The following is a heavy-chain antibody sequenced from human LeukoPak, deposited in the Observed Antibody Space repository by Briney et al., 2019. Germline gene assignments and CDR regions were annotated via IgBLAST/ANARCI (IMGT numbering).Heavy chain of an antibody. J-gene: IGHJ4*02. V-gene: IGHV3-53*01. CDR3: ARGRSSWYKIFDY. CDR1: GLTFSSYG. Sequence: PGGSLRLSCAASGLTFSSYGMHWVRQAPGKGLEWVSFIYSGGSTYYADSVKGRFTISRDNSKNTLYLQMNSLRAEDTAVYYCARGRSSWYKIFDYWGQGTLVTVSS. CDR2: IYSGGST. D-gene: IGHD6-13*01.